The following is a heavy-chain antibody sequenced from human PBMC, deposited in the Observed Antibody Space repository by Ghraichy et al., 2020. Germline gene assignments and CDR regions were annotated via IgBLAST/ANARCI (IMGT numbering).Heavy chain of an antibody. CDR2: ISAYNGNT. Sequence: ASVKVSCKASGYTFTSYGISWVRQAPGQGLEWMGWISAYNGNTNYAQKLQGRVTMTTDTSTSTAYMELRSLRSDDTAVYYCASDHLNYYDSSGMAFDIWGQGTMVTVSS. V-gene: IGHV1-18*01. CDR1: GYTFTSYG. CDR3: ASDHLNYYDSSGMAFDI. D-gene: IGHD3-22*01. J-gene: IGHJ3*02.